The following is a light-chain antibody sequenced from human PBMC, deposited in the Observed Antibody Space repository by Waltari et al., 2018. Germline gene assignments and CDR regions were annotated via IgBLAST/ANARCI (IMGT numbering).Light chain of an antibody. Sequence: QSALTQPASVSGSPGQSITISCTGTSLDLDDSKYVSWYQQHSGKAPKLMLFDVSNWPSGVSYRFSGSKSGNTASLTISGLQAEDEADYYCSAYTSSSTVIFGGGTKLTVL. CDR2: DVS. V-gene: IGLV2-14*03. CDR1: SLDLDDSKY. J-gene: IGLJ2*01. CDR3: SAYTSSSTVI.